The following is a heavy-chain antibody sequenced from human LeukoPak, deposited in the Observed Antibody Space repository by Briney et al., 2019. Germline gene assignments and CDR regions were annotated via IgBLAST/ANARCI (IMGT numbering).Heavy chain of an antibody. V-gene: IGHV4-59*01. CDR3: ARDTLLGFDP. J-gene: IGHJ5*02. CDR2: LYYSGST. Sequence: SETQSLTCTVSGGSISTYYWSWIRQPPGKGLEWIGYLYYSGSTNYNPSLKSRVTISVDRSKNQFSLKLSSVTAADTAVYYCARDTLLGFDPWGQGILVTVSS. CDR1: GGSISTYY.